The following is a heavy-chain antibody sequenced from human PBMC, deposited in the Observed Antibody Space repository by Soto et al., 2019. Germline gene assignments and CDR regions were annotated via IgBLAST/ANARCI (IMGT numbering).Heavy chain of an antibody. D-gene: IGHD3-10*01. J-gene: IGHJ4*02. Sequence: ASVKVSCKASGYTFTSYDISWVRQAPGQGLEWMGRIIPILGIANYAQKFQGRVTITADKSTSTAYMELSSLRSEDTAVYYCAREEYYYGSGAFFDYWGQGTLVTVSS. CDR3: AREEYYYGSGAFFDY. CDR2: IIPILGIA. CDR1: GYTFTSYD. V-gene: IGHV1-69*04.